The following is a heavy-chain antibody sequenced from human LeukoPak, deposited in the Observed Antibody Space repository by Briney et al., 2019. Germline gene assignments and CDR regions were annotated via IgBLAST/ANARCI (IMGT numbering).Heavy chain of an antibody. D-gene: IGHD3-10*01. J-gene: IGHJ4*02. CDR1: GGSSSGYY. Sequence: SETLSLTCAVYGGSSSGYYWSWIRQPPGKGLEWIGEINHSGSTNYNPSLKSRVTISVDTSKNQFSLKLSSVTAADTAVYYCVRAGNGSGSYLYLGYWGQGTLVTVSS. CDR2: INHSGST. V-gene: IGHV4-34*01. CDR3: VRAGNGSGSYLYLGY.